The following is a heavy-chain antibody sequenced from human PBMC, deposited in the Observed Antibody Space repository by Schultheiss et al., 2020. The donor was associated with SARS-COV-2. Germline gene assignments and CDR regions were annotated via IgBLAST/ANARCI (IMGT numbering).Heavy chain of an antibody. D-gene: IGHD2-2*01. J-gene: IGHJ3*02. CDR2: IYSGGST. CDR3: ARTIPWDCSSTSCRNDAFDI. Sequence: GGSLRLSCAASGFTFSNAWMSWVRQAPGKGLEWVSVIYSGGSTYYADSVKGRFTISRDNAKNSLYLQMNSLRAEDTAVYYCARTIPWDCSSTSCRNDAFDIWGQGTMVTVSS. CDR1: GFTFSNAW. V-gene: IGHV3-66*01.